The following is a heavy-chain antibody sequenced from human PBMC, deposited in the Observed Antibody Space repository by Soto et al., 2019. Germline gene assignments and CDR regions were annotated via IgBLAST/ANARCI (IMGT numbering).Heavy chain of an antibody. D-gene: IGHD4-17*01. V-gene: IGHV4-59*01. CDR1: GGFISSYY. Sequence: PSETLSLTCTVSGGFISSYYWSWIRQPPGKGLEWIGYIYYSGSTNYNPSLKSRVTISVDTSKNQFSLKLSSVTAADTAVYYCARGRITTGYYYYGMDVWGQGTTVTVSS. CDR3: ARGRITTGYYYYGMDV. CDR2: IYYSGST. J-gene: IGHJ6*02.